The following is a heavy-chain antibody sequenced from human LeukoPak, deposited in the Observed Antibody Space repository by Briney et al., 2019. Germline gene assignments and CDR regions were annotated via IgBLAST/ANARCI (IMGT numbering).Heavy chain of an antibody. V-gene: IGHV3-33*01. Sequence: GRSLRLSCAASGFTFSSYGMHWVRQAPGKGLEWVAVIWYDGSNKYYADSVKGRFTISRDNSKNTLYLQMNSLRAEDTAVYYCARDGEQWLVLYYFDYWGQGTLVTVSS. CDR1: GFTFSSYG. CDR2: IWYDGSNK. J-gene: IGHJ4*02. D-gene: IGHD6-19*01. CDR3: ARDGEQWLVLYYFDY.